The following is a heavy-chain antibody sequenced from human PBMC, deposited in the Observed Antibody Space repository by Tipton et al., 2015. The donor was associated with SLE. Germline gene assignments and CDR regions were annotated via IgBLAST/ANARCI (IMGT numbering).Heavy chain of an antibody. Sequence: SLRLSCAASGFTFSSYWMSWVRQAPGKGLEWVANIKQDGSEKYYVDSVKGRFTISRDNAKNSLYLQMNSLRAEDTAVYYCANPVGYGSGTGGYWGQGTLVTVSS. CDR3: ANPVGYGSGTGGY. V-gene: IGHV3-7*01. J-gene: IGHJ4*02. CDR1: GFTFSSYW. CDR2: IKQDGSEK. D-gene: IGHD3-10*01.